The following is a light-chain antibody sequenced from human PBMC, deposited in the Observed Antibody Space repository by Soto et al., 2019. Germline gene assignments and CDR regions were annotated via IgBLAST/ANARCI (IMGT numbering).Light chain of an antibody. V-gene: IGLV2-14*01. Sequence: QPVLTQSASVSGSPGQSITISCTGTSSDVGSYNHVSWYQQHPGEVPKLIIFNVNDRPSGVSNRFSGSKSGNTASLTISGLQAEDEADYYCSSFTSSTTDVFGTGTKLTVL. CDR3: SSFTSSTTDV. CDR2: NVN. CDR1: SSDVGSYNH. J-gene: IGLJ1*01.